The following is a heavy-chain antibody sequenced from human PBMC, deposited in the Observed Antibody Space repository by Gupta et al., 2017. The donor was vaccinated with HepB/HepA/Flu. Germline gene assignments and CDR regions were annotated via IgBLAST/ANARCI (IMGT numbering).Heavy chain of an antibody. CDR3: ARTIPEPYSSSWYLGDAFDI. V-gene: IGHV1-69*01. Sequence: QVQLVQSGAGGKRRRSSVKVSSNASGGNLSRYAISWVLQAPGRRLEWMGGIIPIFGTANYAQKFQGRVTITADESTSTAYMELSSLRSEDTAVYYCARTIPEPYSSSWYLGDAFDIWGQGTMVTVSS. CDR2: IIPIFGTA. J-gene: IGHJ3*02. D-gene: IGHD6-13*01. CDR1: GGNLSRYA.